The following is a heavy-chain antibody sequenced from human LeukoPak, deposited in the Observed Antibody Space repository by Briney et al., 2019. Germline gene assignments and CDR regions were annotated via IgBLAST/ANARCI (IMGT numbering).Heavy chain of an antibody. CDR3: ARAPLYCTNGVCLDYFDY. D-gene: IGHD2-8*01. J-gene: IGHJ4*02. Sequence: SETLSLTCAVYGGSFSGYYWSWIRQPPGKGLEWIGKINHSGSTNYNPSLKSRVTISVDTSKNQFSLKLSSVTAADTAVYYCARAPLYCTNGVCLDYFDYWGQGTLVTVSS. V-gene: IGHV4-34*01. CDR2: INHSGST. CDR1: GGSFSGYY.